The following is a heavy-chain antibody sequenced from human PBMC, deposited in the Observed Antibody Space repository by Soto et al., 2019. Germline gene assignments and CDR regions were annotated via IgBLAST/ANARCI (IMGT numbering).Heavy chain of an antibody. Sequence: EVQLSESGGGLAQPGGSLRLSCTASGFTFTTYAMTWVRQAPGKGLEWVSSISGSGGSTYYAESVKGRFSISRDNSKNTLYLQMNSLRADDTAVYFCAKDLCSGGSCYSGYFDYWGRGALVTVSS. V-gene: IGHV3-23*01. CDR1: GFTFTTYA. CDR3: AKDLCSGGSCYSGYFDY. D-gene: IGHD2-15*01. CDR2: ISGSGGST. J-gene: IGHJ4*02.